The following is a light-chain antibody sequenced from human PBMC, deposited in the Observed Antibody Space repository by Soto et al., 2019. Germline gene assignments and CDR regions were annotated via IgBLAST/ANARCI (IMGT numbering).Light chain of an antibody. CDR3: QHSYSSPPWT. V-gene: IGKV1-39*01. Sequence: DIPMTQSPSSLSASVGDSVTITCRASQTIINYLMWYQQKPGKAPKLLIYDASSLQRGVPSRFRGSGSGTEFTLTISSLQPEDFATYYCQHSYSSPPWTFGQGTKVEIK. J-gene: IGKJ1*01. CDR1: QTIINY. CDR2: DAS.